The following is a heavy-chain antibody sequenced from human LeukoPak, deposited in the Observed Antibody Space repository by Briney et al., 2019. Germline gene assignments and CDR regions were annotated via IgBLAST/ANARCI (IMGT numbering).Heavy chain of an antibody. CDR2: IPYDGSNK. J-gene: IGHJ4*02. D-gene: IGHD3-9*01. CDR3: AKPPYGILTGFDY. Sequence: GGSLRLSCAASGFTFSSYGMHWVRQAPGKGLEWVAVIPYDGSNKYYADSVKGRFTISRDNSKNTLYLQMNSLRAEDTAVYYCAKPPYGILTGFDYWGQGTLVTVSS. V-gene: IGHV3-30*18. CDR1: GFTFSSYG.